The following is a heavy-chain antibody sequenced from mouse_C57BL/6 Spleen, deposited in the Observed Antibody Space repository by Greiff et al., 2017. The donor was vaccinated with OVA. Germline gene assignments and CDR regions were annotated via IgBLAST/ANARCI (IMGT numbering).Heavy chain of an antibody. CDR2: IYPRSGNT. J-gene: IGHJ1*03. Sequence: QVQLQQSGAELARPGASVKLSCKASGYTFTSYGISWVKQSTGQGLEWIGEIYPRSGNTYYNEKFKGKATLTADKSSSTAYMELRSLTSEDSAVYFCAGFYYDYDGYFDVWGTGTTVTVSS. D-gene: IGHD2-4*01. CDR1: GYTFTSYG. CDR3: AGFYYDYDGYFDV. V-gene: IGHV1-81*01.